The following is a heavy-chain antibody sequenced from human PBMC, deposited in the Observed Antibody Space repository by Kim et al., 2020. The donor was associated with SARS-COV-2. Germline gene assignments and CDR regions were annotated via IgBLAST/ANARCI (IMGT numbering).Heavy chain of an antibody. CDR3: ARDSDPDY. V-gene: IGHV1-2*02. CDR1: GYNFNDHY. J-gene: IGHJ4*02. CDR2: INPNGGET. Sequence: ASVKVSCKVSGYNFNDHYIHWVRQAPGQGLEWMGWINPNGGETKYAEKFHGKASMTRDMSTNTAYVELYSLSFDDTAVYYCARDSDPDYLGQGTLVTVSS.